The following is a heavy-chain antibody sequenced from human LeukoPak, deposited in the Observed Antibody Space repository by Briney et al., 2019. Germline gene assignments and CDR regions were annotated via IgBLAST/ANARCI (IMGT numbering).Heavy chain of an antibody. CDR3: VRDHPWYYDSSGSRFDY. CDR2: ISAYNGNT. Sequence: ASVKVSCKASGYTFTSYGISWVRQAPGQGLEWMGWISAYNGNTNYAQKLQGRVTMTTDTSTSTAYMELRSLRSDDTAVYYCVRDHPWYYDSSGSRFDYWGQGTLVTVSS. V-gene: IGHV1-18*01. D-gene: IGHD3-22*01. J-gene: IGHJ4*02. CDR1: GYTFTSYG.